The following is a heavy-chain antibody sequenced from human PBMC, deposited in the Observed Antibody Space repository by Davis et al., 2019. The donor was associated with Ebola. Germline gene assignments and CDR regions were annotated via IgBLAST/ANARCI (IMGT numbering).Heavy chain of an antibody. D-gene: IGHD3-10*01. CDR2: LYYSGST. V-gene: IGHV4-59*01. Sequence: PGGSLRLSCTVSGAPISSSYWRWIRHPPEKGLARIWYLYYSGSTNYNPSLKSRVTISVDTTMNQFSLKLSSVTAADTAVYYYARAGGPITMVQGVIITDYYYGMDVWGQGTTVTVSS. CDR3: ARAGGPITMVQGVIITDYYYGMDV. CDR1: GAPISSSY. J-gene: IGHJ6*02.